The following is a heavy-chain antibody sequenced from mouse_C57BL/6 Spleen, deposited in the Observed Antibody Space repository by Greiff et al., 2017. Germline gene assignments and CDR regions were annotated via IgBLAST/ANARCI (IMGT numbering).Heavy chain of an antibody. CDR1: GYTFTDYY. J-gene: IGHJ2*01. CDR2: INPNNGGT. D-gene: IGHD1-1*01. CDR3: ARDYYYGSSPNYFDY. Sequence: VQLQQSGPELVKPGASVKISCKASGYTFTDYYMNWVKQSHGKSLEWIGDINPNNGGTSYNQKFKGKATLTVDKSSSTAYMELRSLTSEDSAVYYCARDYYYGSSPNYFDYWGQGTTLTVSS. V-gene: IGHV1-26*01.